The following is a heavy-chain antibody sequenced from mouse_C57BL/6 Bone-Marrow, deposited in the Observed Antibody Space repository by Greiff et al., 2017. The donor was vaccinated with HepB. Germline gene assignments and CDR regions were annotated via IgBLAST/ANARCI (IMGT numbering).Heavy chain of an antibody. CDR3: ARQDYGSIRFAY. CDR1: GFTFSDYY. D-gene: IGHD1-1*01. J-gene: IGHJ3*01. CDR2: ISNGGGST. V-gene: IGHV5-12*01. Sequence: EVQVVESGGGLVQPGGSLKLSCAASGFTFSDYYMYWVRQTPEKRLEWVAYISNGGGSTYYPDTVKGRFTISRDNAKNTLYLQMSRLKSEDTAMYYCARQDYGSIRFAYWGQGTLVTVSA.